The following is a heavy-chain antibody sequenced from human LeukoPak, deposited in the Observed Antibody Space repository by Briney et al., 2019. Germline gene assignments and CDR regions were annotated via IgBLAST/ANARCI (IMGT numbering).Heavy chain of an antibody. CDR1: GGSISSSNW. CDR2: IYHSGST. D-gene: IGHD6-6*01. V-gene: IGHV4-4*02. CDR3: ARIALAGSYYFDY. Sequence: PSGTLSLTCAVSGGSISSSNWWSWVRQPPGKGLEWIGEIYHSGSTNYNPSLKSRVTISVDTSKNQFSLKLSSVTAADTAVYYCARIALAGSYYFDYWGQGTLVTVSS. J-gene: IGHJ4*02.